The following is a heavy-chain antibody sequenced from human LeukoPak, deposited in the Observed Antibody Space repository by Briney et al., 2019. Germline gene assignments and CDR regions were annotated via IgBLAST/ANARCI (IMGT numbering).Heavy chain of an antibody. V-gene: IGHV1-69*04. CDR1: GGTFSCCA. J-gene: IGHJ4*02. Sequence: SVKVSCKASGGTFSCCAISWVRQAPGQGLEWMGRIIPIFGIANYAQKFQGRVTNTADKSTSTAYMEQSSLRSEDTAVYYCATNVVGATDYWGEGTLVTVSS. CDR3: ATNVVGATDY. CDR2: IIPIFGIA. D-gene: IGHD1-26*01.